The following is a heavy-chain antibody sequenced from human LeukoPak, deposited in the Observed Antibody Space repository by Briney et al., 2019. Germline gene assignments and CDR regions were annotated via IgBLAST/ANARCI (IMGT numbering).Heavy chain of an antibody. CDR3: VAGKDSGRNRPFDY. D-gene: IGHD1-26*01. CDR1: GFTFTTSA. CDR2: TVVGSGNT. Sequence: GTSVKVSCKASGFTFTTSAVQWVRQARGQRLEWIGWTVVGSGNTDYARKFQERVTITRDMSTSTAYMELSSLRSEDTAVYYCVAGKDSGRNRPFDYWGQGTLVTVSS. J-gene: IGHJ4*02. V-gene: IGHV1-58*01.